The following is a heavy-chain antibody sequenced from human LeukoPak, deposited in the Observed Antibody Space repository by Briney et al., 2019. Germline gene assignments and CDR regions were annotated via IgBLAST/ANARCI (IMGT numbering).Heavy chain of an antibody. V-gene: IGHV4-39*07. J-gene: IGHJ4*02. CDR1: GGSISSSSYY. CDR3: ARERVVVTAPYYFDY. Sequence: SETLSLTCTVSGGSISSSSYYWGWIRQPPGKGLEWIGSIYYSGSTYYNPSLKSRVTISVDTSKTQFSLKLSSVTAADTAVYYCARERVVVTAPYYFDYWGQGALVTVSS. D-gene: IGHD2-21*02. CDR2: IYYSGST.